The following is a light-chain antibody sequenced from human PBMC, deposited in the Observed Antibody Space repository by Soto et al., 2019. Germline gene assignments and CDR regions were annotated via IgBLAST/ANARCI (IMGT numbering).Light chain of an antibody. CDR1: SSDVGGYNY. J-gene: IGLJ3*02. CDR3: SSYTSSSTWV. CDR2: EVR. V-gene: IGLV2-14*01. Sequence: QSALTQPASVSGSPGQSITISCTGTSSDVGGYNYVSWYQQHPGKAPKLMIYEVRNRPSGVSNRFSGSKSGNTASLTISGLQAEDEAVYYCSSYTSSSTWVFGGGTKLTVL.